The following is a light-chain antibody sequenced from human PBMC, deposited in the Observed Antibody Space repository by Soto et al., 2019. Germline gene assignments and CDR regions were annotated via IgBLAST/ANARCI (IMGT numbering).Light chain of an antibody. V-gene: IGLV2-14*01. J-gene: IGLJ1*01. CDR3: SSYTSSSKPYV. Sequence: QSVLTQPASVSGSPGQSITISCTGTSSDVGGYNYVSWYQQHPVKAPKLMIYDVTNRPSGVSDRFSGSKSDNTASLTISGLQAEDEADYYCSSYTSSSKPYVFGTVTQVTVL. CDR1: SSDVGGYNY. CDR2: DVT.